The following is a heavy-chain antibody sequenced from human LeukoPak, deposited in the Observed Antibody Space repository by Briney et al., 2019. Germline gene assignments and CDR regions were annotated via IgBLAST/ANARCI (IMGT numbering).Heavy chain of an antibody. D-gene: IGHD3-10*01. CDR1: GFTFSSYA. J-gene: IGHJ4*02. CDR3: AKVSRVPMVRGVNLYYFDY. V-gene: IGHV3-23*01. Sequence: GGSLRLSCAASGFTFSSYAMSWVRQAPGKGLEWVSAISGSGGSTYYADSVKGRFTISRDNSKNTLYLQMNSLRAEDTAVYYCAKVSRVPMVRGVNLYYFDYWGQGTLVTVSS. CDR2: ISGSGGST.